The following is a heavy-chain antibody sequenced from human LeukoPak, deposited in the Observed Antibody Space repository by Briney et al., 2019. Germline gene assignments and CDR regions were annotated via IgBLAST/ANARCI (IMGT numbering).Heavy chain of an antibody. CDR2: ISSSGSTI. D-gene: IGHD3-22*01. CDR1: GFTFSDYY. V-gene: IGHV3-11*01. Sequence: GGSLRLSCAASGFTFSDYYMSWIRQAPGKGLEWVSYISSSGSTIYYADSVKGRFTISRDNAKNSLYLQMNSLRAEDTAVYYCAKGTMIVVDKYYFDYWAREPWSPSPQ. CDR3: AKGTMIVVDKYYFDY. J-gene: IGHJ4*02.